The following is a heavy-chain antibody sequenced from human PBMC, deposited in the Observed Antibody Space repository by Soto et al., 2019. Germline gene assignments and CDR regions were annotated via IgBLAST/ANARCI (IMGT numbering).Heavy chain of an antibody. D-gene: IGHD2-8*01. CDR1: GGSISSSSYY. Sequence: SETLSLTCTVSGGSISSSSYYWDWIRQPPGKGLEWIGSIYYSGSTYYNPSLKSRVTISVDTSKNQFSLKLSSVTAADTAVYYCARDGRIVLMVYANWFDPWGQGTWSPSPQ. CDR3: ARDGRIVLMVYANWFDP. J-gene: IGHJ5*02. CDR2: IYYSGST. V-gene: IGHV4-39*07.